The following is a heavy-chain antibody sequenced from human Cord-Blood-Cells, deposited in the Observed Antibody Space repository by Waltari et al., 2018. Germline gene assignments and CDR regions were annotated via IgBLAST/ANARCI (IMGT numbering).Heavy chain of an antibody. Sequence: QVQLQQWGAGLLKPSETLSLTCAVYGGSFSGYYWSWIRQPPGKGLVWIGENNHSGSTNYNPSRKSRVTISVDTSKNQFSLKLSSVTAADTAVYYCARGQYYDFWSGYSDAFDIWGQGTMVTVSS. D-gene: IGHD3-3*01. CDR2: NNHSGST. CDR1: GGSFSGYY. J-gene: IGHJ3*02. V-gene: IGHV4-34*01. CDR3: ARGQYYDFWSGYSDAFDI.